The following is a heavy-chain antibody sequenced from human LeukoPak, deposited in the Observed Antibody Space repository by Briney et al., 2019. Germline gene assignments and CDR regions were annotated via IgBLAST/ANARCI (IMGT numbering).Heavy chain of an antibody. V-gene: IGHV3-23*01. Sequence: GGSLRLSCAASGFTFSSYAMSWVGQAPGRELEWVSAISGSGGSTYYADSVKGRFTISRDNSKNTLYLQMNSLRAEDTAVYYCAGSGSYYDYYYCGMDVWGKGTTVTVSS. CDR2: ISGSGGST. CDR1: GFTFSSYA. J-gene: IGHJ6*04. CDR3: AGSGSYYDYYYCGMDV. D-gene: IGHD3-10*01.